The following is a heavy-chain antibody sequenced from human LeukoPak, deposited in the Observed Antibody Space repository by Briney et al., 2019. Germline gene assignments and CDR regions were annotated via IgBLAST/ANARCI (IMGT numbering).Heavy chain of an antibody. V-gene: IGHV1-69*05. CDR1: GGTFGSYA. CDR2: IIPIFGTA. D-gene: IGHD3-22*01. J-gene: IGHJ4*02. Sequence: SVKVSCKASGGTFGSYAISWVRQAPGQGLEWKGGIIPIFGTANYAQKFQGRVTITTDESTSTAYMELSSLRSEDTAVYYCARAGYDSSGYYYKYYFDYRGQGTLVTVSS. CDR3: ARAGYDSSGYYYKYYFDY.